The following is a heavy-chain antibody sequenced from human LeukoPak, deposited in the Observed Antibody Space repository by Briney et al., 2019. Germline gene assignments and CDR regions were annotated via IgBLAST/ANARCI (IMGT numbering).Heavy chain of an antibody. V-gene: IGHV3-64*01. CDR2: ISSNGGST. CDR1: GFTFSSYA. J-gene: IGHJ6*02. Sequence: GGSLRLSCPASGFTFSSYAMHWVRQAPGKGLEYVSAISSNGGSTYYANSVKGRFTISRDNSKNTLYLQMGSLRAEDMAVYYCARVTIFGVGYYGMDVWGQGTTVTVSS. CDR3: ARVTIFGVGYYGMDV. D-gene: IGHD3-3*01.